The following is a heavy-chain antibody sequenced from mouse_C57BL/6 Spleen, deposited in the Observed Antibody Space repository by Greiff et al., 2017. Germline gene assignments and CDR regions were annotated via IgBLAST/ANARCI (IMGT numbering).Heavy chain of an antibody. V-gene: IGHV1-52*01. CDR2: IDPSDSET. Sequence: QVQLQQPGAELVRPGSSVKLSCKASGYTFTSYWMHWVKQRPIQGLEWIGNIDPSDSETNYNQKFKDKATLTVDKSSSTAYMQLSSLTSEDSAVYYCARYYYGGYAMDYWGQGTSVTVSS. CDR3: ARYYYGGYAMDY. J-gene: IGHJ4*01. D-gene: IGHD1-1*01. CDR1: GYTFTSYW.